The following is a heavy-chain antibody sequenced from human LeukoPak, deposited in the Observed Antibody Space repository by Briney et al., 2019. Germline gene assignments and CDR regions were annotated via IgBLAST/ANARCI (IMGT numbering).Heavy chain of an antibody. J-gene: IGHJ4*02. CDR2: IYHSGST. D-gene: IGHD3-10*01. V-gene: IGHV4-61*01. Sequence: SDTLSLTCTVSGDSVSSASYYWSWIRQPPGKGLEWIGYIYHSGSTKYNPSLKSRVTISVDTSNNQFSLKLSSMTAADTAVYYCARERGFGETYYFDYWGQGTLVTVSS. CDR3: ARERGFGETYYFDY. CDR1: GDSVSSASYY.